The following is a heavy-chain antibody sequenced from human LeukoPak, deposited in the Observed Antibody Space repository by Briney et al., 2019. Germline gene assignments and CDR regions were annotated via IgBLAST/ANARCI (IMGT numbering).Heavy chain of an antibody. V-gene: IGHV1-3*01. CDR1: GYTFTSYA. J-gene: IGHJ4*02. CDR3: ARDKGYSYGFDY. Sequence: ASVKVSCKASGYTFTSYAMHWVRQAPGQGLEWMGWINAGNGNTRYSQKFQGRVTITRDTSASTAYMELSSLRSEDTAVYYCARDKGYSYGFDYWGQGTLVTVSS. CDR2: INAGNGNT. D-gene: IGHD5-18*01.